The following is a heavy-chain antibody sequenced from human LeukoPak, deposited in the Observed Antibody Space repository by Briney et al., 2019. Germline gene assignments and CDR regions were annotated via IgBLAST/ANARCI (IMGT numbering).Heavy chain of an antibody. CDR3: AGNYYGSGSYPDY. CDR1: GGTFSSYA. Sequence: ASVKVSCKASGGTFSSYAISWVRQAPGQGLEWMGGIIPIFGTANYAQKFQGRVTITADESTSTAYMELSSLRSEDTAVHYCAGNYYGSGSYPDYWGQGTLVTVSS. J-gene: IGHJ4*02. V-gene: IGHV1-69*01. CDR2: IIPIFGTA. D-gene: IGHD3-10*01.